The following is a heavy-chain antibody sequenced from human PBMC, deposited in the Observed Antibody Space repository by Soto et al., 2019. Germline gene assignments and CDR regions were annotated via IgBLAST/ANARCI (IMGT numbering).Heavy chain of an antibody. CDR1: GGTFSNYA. V-gene: IGHV1-69*01. D-gene: IGHD6-19*01. Sequence: QVQLVQSGAEVKKPGSSVKVSCKASGGTFSNYAISWVRQAPGQGLEWMGGIIPLSGTANYAQKFQGRVTITADESTSTAYMELRSLRSEDTAVYYCASDYSVADTYYYGMDVWDQGTTVTVSS. CDR3: ASDYSVADTYYYGMDV. CDR2: IIPLSGTA. J-gene: IGHJ6*02.